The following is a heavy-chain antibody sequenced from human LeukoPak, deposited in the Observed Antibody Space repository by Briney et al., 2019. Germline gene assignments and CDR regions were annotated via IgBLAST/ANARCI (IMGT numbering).Heavy chain of an antibody. CDR2: INSDGSIT. CDR3: ARAPTGGSYFDY. Sequence: GGSLRLSCAASGFTFSRYWMHWVRQAPEQGLVWVSRINSDGSITTYADSVKGRFTISRDNAKNTLYLQLNSLRAEDTAVYYCARAPTGGSYFDYWGQGSLVTVSS. J-gene: IGHJ4*02. V-gene: IGHV3-74*01. CDR1: GFTFSRYW. D-gene: IGHD1-14*01.